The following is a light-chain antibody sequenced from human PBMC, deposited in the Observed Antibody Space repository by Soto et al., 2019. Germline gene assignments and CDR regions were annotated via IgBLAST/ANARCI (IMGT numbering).Light chain of an antibody. V-gene: IGKV3D-15*01. CDR2: GAS. J-gene: IGKJ5*01. Sequence: ETMMTQSPDTLSVSLGERATLSCRASQSLRSSLAWYQQKPGQAPRLLIYGASTRATAIPARFSGSGSGTEFTLTISSLQSEDFAVYYCQQYNNWPAITFGQGTRLEIK. CDR1: QSLRSS. CDR3: QQYNNWPAIT.